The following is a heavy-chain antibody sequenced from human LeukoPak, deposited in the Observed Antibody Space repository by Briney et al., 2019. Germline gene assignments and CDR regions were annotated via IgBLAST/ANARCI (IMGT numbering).Heavy chain of an antibody. CDR2: IYTSGST. V-gene: IGHV4-61*02. CDR1: GGSISSGSYY. D-gene: IGHD3-3*01. CDR3: ARGRIFGVVIPFDY. Sequence: SQTLSLTCTVSGGSISSGSYYWSWIRQPAGKGLEWIGRIYTSGSTNYNPSLKSRVTISVDTSKNQFSLKLSSVTAADTAVYYCARGRIFGVVIPFDYWGQGTLVTVSS. J-gene: IGHJ4*02.